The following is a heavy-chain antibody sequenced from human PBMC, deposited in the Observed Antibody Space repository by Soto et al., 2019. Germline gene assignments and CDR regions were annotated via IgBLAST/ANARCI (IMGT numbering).Heavy chain of an antibody. CDR1: GFNVSNYS. CDR3: ARGRGAGGGGTVFIY. J-gene: IGHJ4*01. Sequence: KAGGSLRLSCAASGFNVSNYSMSWVRQAPGKGLEWVSSISRDGSYIYYSDSVKGRFTISRDNAKDSLYLQMNSLRGEDTAVYFCARGRGAGGGGTVFIYWGQGVLVTVSS. V-gene: IGHV3-21*01. D-gene: IGHD3-16*01. CDR2: ISRDGSYI.